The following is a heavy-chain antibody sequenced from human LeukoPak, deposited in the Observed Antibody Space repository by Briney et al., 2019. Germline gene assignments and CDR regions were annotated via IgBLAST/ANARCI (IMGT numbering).Heavy chain of an antibody. CDR2: IYYSGST. V-gene: IGHV4-39*01. D-gene: IGHD3-10*01. CDR3: ARGEGTR. CDR1: GGSISSSSYY. J-gene: IGHJ4*02. Sequence: SETLSLTCTVSGGSISSSSYYWGWIRQPPGKGLEWIGSIYYSGSTYYNPSLKSRVTISADTSKNQFSLKLSSVTAADTAVYYCARGEGTRWGQGTLVTVSS.